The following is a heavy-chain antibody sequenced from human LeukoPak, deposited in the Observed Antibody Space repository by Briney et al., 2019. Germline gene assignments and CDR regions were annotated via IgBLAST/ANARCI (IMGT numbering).Heavy chain of an antibody. D-gene: IGHD3-16*01. CDR1: GFTFSSYA. CDR2: ISGSGGST. Sequence: GGSLRLSCAASGFTFSSYAMSWVRQAPGKGLEWVSAISGSGGSTYYADSVKGRFTISRDNSKNTLYLQMNSLRAEDTAVYYCAKDGLRLRLGELYNYWGQGTLVTVSS. CDR3: AKDGLRLRLGELYNY. J-gene: IGHJ4*02. V-gene: IGHV3-23*01.